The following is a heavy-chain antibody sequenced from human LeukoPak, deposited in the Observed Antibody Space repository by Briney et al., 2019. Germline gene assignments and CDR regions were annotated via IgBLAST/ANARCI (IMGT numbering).Heavy chain of an antibody. Sequence: ASVKVSCKVSGYTLTELSMHWVRQAPGKGLEWMGGFDPEDGETIYAQKFQGRVTMTEDTSTDTAYMELSSLRSEDTAVYYCATGPSHYDSRGGFEYWGQGTLVTVSS. D-gene: IGHD3-22*01. CDR3: ATGPSHYDSRGGFEY. CDR2: FDPEDGET. J-gene: IGHJ4*02. V-gene: IGHV1-24*01. CDR1: GYTLTELS.